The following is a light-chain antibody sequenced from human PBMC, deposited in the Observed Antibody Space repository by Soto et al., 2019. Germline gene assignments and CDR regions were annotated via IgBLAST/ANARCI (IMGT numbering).Light chain of an antibody. CDR2: AAS. J-gene: IGKJ1*01. V-gene: IGKV1-27*01. CDR3: QKYDSVPT. CDR1: QGIGRS. Sequence: DIQMTQSPSSLSASVGDTVTIPFRPSQGIGRSLAWYQQKPGTVPKVLIHAASTLQSGVSSRFSGSGSGTYFTLTISSLQPEDVATYYCQKYDSVPTFGPGTKVDI.